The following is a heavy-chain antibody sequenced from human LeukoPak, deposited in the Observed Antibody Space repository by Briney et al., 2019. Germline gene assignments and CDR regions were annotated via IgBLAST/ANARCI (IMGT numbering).Heavy chain of an antibody. CDR1: GYILTNYY. CDR3: TRDPGLTNFDYYMDV. CDR2: INPSGGST. V-gene: IGHV1-46*01. D-gene: IGHD4-11*01. Sequence: GASVKVSCKASGYILTNYYMHWVRQAPGQGLEWLGIINPSGGSTTYAQKFQGRVTMTSDMSTNTAYMELSSLISEDTAVYYCTRDPGLTNFDYYMDVWGKGTTVTVSS. J-gene: IGHJ6*03.